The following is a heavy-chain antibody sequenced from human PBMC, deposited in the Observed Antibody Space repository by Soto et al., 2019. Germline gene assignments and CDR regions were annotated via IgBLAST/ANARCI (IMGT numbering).Heavy chain of an antibody. V-gene: IGHV5-51*01. D-gene: IGHD5-18*01. CDR3: ASSVYSHSSTY. CDR1: GYSFASYW. Sequence: GESLKISCKGSGYSFASYWIGWVRQIPGKGLEWMGIIYPGDSDTRYSPSFQGQVTISADKSISSAYLQWNSLKASDTAMYYCASSVYSHSSTYSGQGTLVTFSS. J-gene: IGHJ4*02. CDR2: IYPGDSDT.